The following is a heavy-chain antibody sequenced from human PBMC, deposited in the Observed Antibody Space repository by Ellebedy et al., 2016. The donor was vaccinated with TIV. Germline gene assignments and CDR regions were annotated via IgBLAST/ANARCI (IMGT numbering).Heavy chain of an antibody. CDR1: GFTFDDYT. CDR2: ISWDGGST. V-gene: IGHV3-43*01. Sequence: GGSLRLSXAASGFTFDDYTMHWVRQAPGKGLEWVSLISWDGGSTYYADSVKGRFTISRDNSKNSLYLQMNSLRTEDTALYYCAKGADIVATIVLYFDYWGQGTLVTVSS. CDR3: AKGADIVATIVLYFDY. D-gene: IGHD5-12*01. J-gene: IGHJ4*02.